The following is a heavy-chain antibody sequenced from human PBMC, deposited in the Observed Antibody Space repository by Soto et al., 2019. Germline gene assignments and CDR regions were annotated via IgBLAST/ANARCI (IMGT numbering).Heavy chain of an antibody. CDR2: INAGNANA. Sequence: ASVKVSCKASGYTFTAYAIHWVRQAPGQRLEWLGWINAGNANAKYSQKFQGRVTITRDTTASTAFMELGSLRSEDTAVYYCARNTLIILRNTTPLLDNWGQGTMVTV. V-gene: IGHV1-3*01. J-gene: IGHJ4*02. CDR3: ARNTLIILRNTTPLLDN. CDR1: GYTFTAYA. D-gene: IGHD1-1*01.